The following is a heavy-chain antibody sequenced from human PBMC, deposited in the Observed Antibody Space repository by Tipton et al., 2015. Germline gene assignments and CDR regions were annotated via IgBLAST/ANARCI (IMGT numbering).Heavy chain of an antibody. CDR2: IYCSGST. J-gene: IGHJ4*02. CDR3: ASGGILGYFDY. CDR1: GGPINRYY. D-gene: IGHD3-16*01. Sequence: TLSLTCTVSGGPINRYYWSWIRQPPGKGLEWIVSIYCSGSTNYNPSLKSRVTISVDTSENQFSLKLSSVTAADSAVYYCASGGILGYFDYWGQGTLITVSS. V-gene: IGHV4-59*12.